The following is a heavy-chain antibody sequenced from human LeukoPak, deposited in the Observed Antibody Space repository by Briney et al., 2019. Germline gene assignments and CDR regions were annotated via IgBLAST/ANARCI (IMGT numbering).Heavy chain of an antibody. CDR1: GFTFSSYG. CDR3: EKDLLVGTWYSSSWSNYFDY. CDR2: IRYDGSNK. D-gene: IGHD6-13*01. Sequence: GGSLRLSCAASGFTFSSYGMHWVRQAPGKGLEWVAFIRYDGSNKYYADSVKGRFTISRDNSKNTLYLQMNSLRAEDTAVYYCEKDLLVGTWYSSSWSNYFDYWGQGTLVTVSS. J-gene: IGHJ4*02. V-gene: IGHV3-30*02.